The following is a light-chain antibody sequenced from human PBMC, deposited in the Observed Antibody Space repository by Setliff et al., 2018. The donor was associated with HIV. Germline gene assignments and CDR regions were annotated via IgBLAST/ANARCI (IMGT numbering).Light chain of an antibody. CDR3: CSYAGSFIYV. V-gene: IGLV2-11*01. CDR1: SSDVGGYNF. Sequence: QSALAQPRSVSGSPGQSVTISCTGTSSDVGGYNFVSWYQQHPGKAPKFIIYDVNKRPSGVPDRFSGSMSGNTASLTISGLQPEDEADYYCCSYAGSFIYVFGTGTKVTVL. CDR2: DVN. J-gene: IGLJ1*01.